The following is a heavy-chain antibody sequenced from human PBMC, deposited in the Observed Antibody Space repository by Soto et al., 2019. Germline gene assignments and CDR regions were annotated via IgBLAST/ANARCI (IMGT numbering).Heavy chain of an antibody. J-gene: IGHJ6*02. CDR3: SRFIMVGGWFDPNYYHGMDV. V-gene: IGHV1-18*01. Sequence: QVQLVQSGAEVKKPGASVTVSCKTSGYTFSNYGINWVRQAPGQGLEWMGWISGYNGNTNYAQTVQGRVTMTTDTSTGTVYMGLRSLKSDDTAIYYCSRFIMVGGWFDPNYYHGMDVWGQGTKVTFYS. CDR2: ISGYNGNT. CDR1: GYTFSNYG. D-gene: IGHD6-19*01.